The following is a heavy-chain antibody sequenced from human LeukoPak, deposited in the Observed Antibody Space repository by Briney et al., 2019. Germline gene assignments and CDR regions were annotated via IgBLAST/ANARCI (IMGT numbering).Heavy chain of an antibody. CDR2: IIPIFGTA. J-gene: IGHJ6*03. Sequence: SVKVSCKASGGTFSSYAISWVRQAPGQGLEWMGGIIPIFGTANYAQKSQGRVTITADESTSTAYMELSSLRSEDTAVYYCASGEMATTTEGYYYMDVWGKGTTVTVSS. CDR1: GGTFSSYA. V-gene: IGHV1-69*13. D-gene: IGHD5-24*01. CDR3: ASGEMATTTEGYYYMDV.